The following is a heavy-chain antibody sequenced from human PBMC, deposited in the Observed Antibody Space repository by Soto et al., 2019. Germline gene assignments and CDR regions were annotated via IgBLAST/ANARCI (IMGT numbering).Heavy chain of an antibody. CDR1: GFTFSSYA. D-gene: IGHD2-21*02. V-gene: IGHV3-23*01. J-gene: IGHJ4*02. CDR2: ISGSGGIT. CDR3: ASNIAYCGGDCYSNFDY. Sequence: EVQLLESGGGLVQPGGSLRLSCAASGFTFSSYAMSWVRQAPGKGLEWVSAISGSGGITYYADSVKGRFTISRDNSKNTLYLQMNSLRAEDTAVYYCASNIAYCGGDCYSNFDYWGQGTLVTVSS.